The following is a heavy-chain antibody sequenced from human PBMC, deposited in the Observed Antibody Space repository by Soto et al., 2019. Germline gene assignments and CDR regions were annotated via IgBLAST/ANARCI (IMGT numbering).Heavy chain of an antibody. J-gene: IGHJ4*02. CDR2: IIPIFGTA. Sequence: SVKGSCKASGGTFSSYAISWVRQAPGQGLEWMGGIIPIFGTANYAQKFQGRVTITADGSTSTAYMELSSLRSEDTAVYYCARDRPRALETPDYYDSSGYYYYLDYWGQGTLVTVSS. V-gene: IGHV1-69*13. CDR3: ARDRPRALETPDYYDSSGYYYYLDY. D-gene: IGHD3-22*01. CDR1: GGTFSSYA.